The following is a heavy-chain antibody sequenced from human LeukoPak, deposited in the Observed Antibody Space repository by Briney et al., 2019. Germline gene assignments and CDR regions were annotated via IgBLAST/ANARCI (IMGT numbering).Heavy chain of an antibody. V-gene: IGHV1-69*13. J-gene: IGHJ4*02. CDR2: IIPIFGTA. Sequence: AVKVSCKASGGTFSSYAISWVRQAPGQGLEWMGGIIPIFGTANYAQKFQGRVTITADESTSTAYMELSSLRSEDTAVYYCAREWGLESSGYYYAYWGQGTLVTVSS. D-gene: IGHD3-22*01. CDR3: AREWGLESSGYYYAY. CDR1: GGTFSSYA.